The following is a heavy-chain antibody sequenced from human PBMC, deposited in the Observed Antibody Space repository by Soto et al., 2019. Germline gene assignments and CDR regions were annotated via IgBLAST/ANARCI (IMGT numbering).Heavy chain of an antibody. J-gene: IGHJ6*02. V-gene: IGHV3-21*01. CDR1: GFTFSSYS. Sequence: GGSLRLSCAASGFTFSSYSMIWVRQSPGKGLEWVSSISSSSSYIYYADSVKGRFTISRDNAKNSLYLQMNSLRAEDTALYYCTREGAVPGTGYYYYYYSMDVWGQGTTVTVSS. D-gene: IGHD6-19*01. CDR3: TREGAVPGTGYYYYYYSMDV. CDR2: ISSSSSYI.